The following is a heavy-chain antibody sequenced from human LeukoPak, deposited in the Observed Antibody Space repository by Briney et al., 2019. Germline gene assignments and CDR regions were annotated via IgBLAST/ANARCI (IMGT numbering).Heavy chain of an antibody. CDR1: GFTFSSCW. V-gene: IGHV3-7*01. CDR2: IRQDGSEK. CDR3: ARDSDVPFDY. J-gene: IGHJ4*02. Sequence: GGSLRLSCAASGFTFSSCWMNWVRQAPGKGLEWVANIRQDGSEKYYVDSVKGRFTISRDNAKNSLYLQMNSLRAEDTAVYYCARDSDVPFDYWGQGTLVTVSS. D-gene: IGHD3-16*01.